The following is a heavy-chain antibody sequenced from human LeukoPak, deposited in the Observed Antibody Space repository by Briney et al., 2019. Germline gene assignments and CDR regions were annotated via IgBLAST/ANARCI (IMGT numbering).Heavy chain of an antibody. D-gene: IGHD3-9*01. J-gene: IGHJ4*02. Sequence: PSETLSLTCTVSGGSISSSSYYWGWIRQPPGKGLEWIGSIYYSGSTYYNPSLKSRVTISVDTSKNQFYLKLSSVTAADTAVYCCARAINSGRLRYFDWLGNYYFDYWGQGTLVTVSS. CDR1: GGSISSSSYY. CDR2: IYYSGST. V-gene: IGHV4-39*07. CDR3: ARAINSGRLRYFDWLGNYYFDY.